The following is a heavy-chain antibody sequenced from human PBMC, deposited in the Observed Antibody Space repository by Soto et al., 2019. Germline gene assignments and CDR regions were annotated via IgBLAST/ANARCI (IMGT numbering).Heavy chain of an antibody. CDR2: ISYDGSNK. J-gene: IGHJ6*02. Sequence: QVQLVESGGGVVQPGRSLRLSCAASGFTFSSYGMHWVRQAPGKGLEWVAVISYDGSNKYYADSVKGRFTISRDNSKNTLXXQXNXRRAEDTAVYYCAKPNVHLRFLEWFNRQYYYYGMDVWGQGTTVTVSS. CDR1: GFTFSSYG. D-gene: IGHD3-3*01. CDR3: AKPNVHLRFLEWFNRQYYYYGMDV. V-gene: IGHV3-30*18.